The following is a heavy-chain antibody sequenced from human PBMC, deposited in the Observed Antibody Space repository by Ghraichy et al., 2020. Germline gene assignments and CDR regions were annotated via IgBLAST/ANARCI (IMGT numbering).Heavy chain of an antibody. V-gene: IGHV4-39*07. D-gene: IGHD3-10*01. Sequence: SETLSLTCTVSGGSISSSSYYWGWIRQPPGKGLEWIGSIYYGGSTNYNSSLKSRLTISVDTSKNQVSLRLSSVTAADTAVYYCARAGIRDAFDVWGQGTMVTVSS. J-gene: IGHJ3*01. CDR1: GGSISSSSYY. CDR3: ARAGIRDAFDV. CDR2: IYYGGST.